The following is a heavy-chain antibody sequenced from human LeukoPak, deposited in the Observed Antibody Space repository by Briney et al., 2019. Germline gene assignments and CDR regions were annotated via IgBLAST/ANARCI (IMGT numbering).Heavy chain of an antibody. CDR2: ITHTGST. CDR3: ARGSPAADDAFDI. Sequence: SETLSLTCAVDGGSFSGYYWNWIRQPPGKGLEWIGDITHTGSTNDNPSLAGRVTVSVDTSKNQFSLSLASVTAADTALYYCARGSPAADDAFDIWGQGTLVTVSS. CDR1: GGSFSGYY. D-gene: IGHD6-13*01. J-gene: IGHJ3*02. V-gene: IGHV4-34*01.